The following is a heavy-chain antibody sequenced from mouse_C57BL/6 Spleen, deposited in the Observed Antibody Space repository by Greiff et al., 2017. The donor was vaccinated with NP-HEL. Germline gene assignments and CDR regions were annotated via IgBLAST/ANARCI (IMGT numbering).Heavy chain of an antibody. D-gene: IGHD2-4*01. V-gene: IGHV1-82*01. CDR1: GYAFSSSW. Sequence: QVQLQQSGPELVKPGASVKISCKASGYAFSSSWMNWVKQRPGKGLEWIGRIYPGDGDTNYNGKFKGKATLTADKSSSTAYMQLSSLTSEDSAVYSGDSRVYYDYAGAFAYWGQGTLVTVSA. CDR2: IYPGDGDT. J-gene: IGHJ3*01. CDR3: DSRVYYDYAGAFAY.